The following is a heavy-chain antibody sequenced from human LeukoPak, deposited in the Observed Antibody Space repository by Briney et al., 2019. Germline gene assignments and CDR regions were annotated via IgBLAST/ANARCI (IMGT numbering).Heavy chain of an antibody. Sequence: GGSLRLSCAASGFIFSNYAMHWVRQAPGKGLEWVAVISYDGSNKYYADSVKGRFTISRDNSKNTLFLQMNSLRAEDTAVYYCARDLDSSSWYILWFDPWGQGTLVTVSS. CDR1: GFIFSNYA. CDR2: ISYDGSNK. J-gene: IGHJ5*02. D-gene: IGHD6-13*01. CDR3: ARDLDSSSWYILWFDP. V-gene: IGHV3-30-3*01.